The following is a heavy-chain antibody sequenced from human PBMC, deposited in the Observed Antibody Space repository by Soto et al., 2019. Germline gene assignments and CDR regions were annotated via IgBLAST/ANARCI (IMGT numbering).Heavy chain of an antibody. J-gene: IGHJ6*02. CDR1: GGSFSGYY. CDR3: ARGRHILTGYYRDLNYGMDV. CDR2: INHSGST. Sequence: SETLSLTCAVYGGSFSGYYWSWIRQPPGKGLEWIGEINHSGSTNYNPSLKSRVTISVDTSKNQFSLKLSSVTAADTAVYYCARGRHILTGYYRDLNYGMDVWGQGTTVTVSS. V-gene: IGHV4-34*01. D-gene: IGHD3-9*01.